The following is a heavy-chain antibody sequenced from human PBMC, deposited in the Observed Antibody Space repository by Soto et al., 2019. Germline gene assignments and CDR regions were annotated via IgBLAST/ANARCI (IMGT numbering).Heavy chain of an antibody. Sequence: LKISCVASGFMFYSYAMNWVRQAPGNGLEWVSYISPGGDRIYYAESLKGRITISRDNARNSLSLQMNILSDEDTAVYYCTKSADSAGWGVDLWGQGTLVTVSS. CDR1: GFMFYSYA. CDR3: TKSADSAGWGVDL. CDR2: ISPGGDRI. J-gene: IGHJ5*02. V-gene: IGHV3-48*03. D-gene: IGHD3-10*01.